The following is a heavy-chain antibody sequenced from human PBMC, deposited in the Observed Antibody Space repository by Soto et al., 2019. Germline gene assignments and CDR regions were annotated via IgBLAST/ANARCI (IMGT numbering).Heavy chain of an antibody. CDR1: GYTLTSYD. CDR3: ARGIRSRYGSGSYYFDYYYYMDV. J-gene: IGHJ6*03. Sequence: ASVKVSCKASGYTLTSYDINWVRQATGQGLEWMGWMNPNSGNTGYAQKFQGRVTMTRNTSISTAYMELSSLRSEDTAVYYCARGIRSRYGSGSYYFDYYYYMDVWGKGTTVTVSS. D-gene: IGHD3-10*01. V-gene: IGHV1-8*01. CDR2: MNPNSGNT.